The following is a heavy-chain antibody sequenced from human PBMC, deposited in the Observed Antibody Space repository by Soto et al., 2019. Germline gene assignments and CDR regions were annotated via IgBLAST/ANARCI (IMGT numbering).Heavy chain of an antibody. CDR2: ISAYNGNT. CDR3: ARGFCSSTSCYRSDWFDP. J-gene: IGHJ5*02. D-gene: IGHD2-2*02. Sequence: ASVKVSCKASGYTFTSYGISWVRQAPGQGLEWMGWISAYNGNTNYAQKLQGRVTMTTDTSTSTAYMELRSLRSDDTAVYYCARGFCSSTSCYRSDWFDPWDQGTLVTVSS. V-gene: IGHV1-18*04. CDR1: GYTFTSYG.